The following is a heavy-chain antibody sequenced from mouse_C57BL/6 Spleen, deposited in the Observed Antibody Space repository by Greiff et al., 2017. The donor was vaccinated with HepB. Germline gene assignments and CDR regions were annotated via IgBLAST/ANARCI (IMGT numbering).Heavy chain of an antibody. D-gene: IGHD1-1*01. J-gene: IGHJ1*03. Sequence: VMLVESGPGLVQPSQSLSITCTVSGFSLTSYGVHWVRQSPGKGLEWLGVIWSGGSTDYNAAFISRLSISKDNSKSQVFFKMNSLQADDTAIYYCARTGVLYGSSYWYFDVWGTGTTVTVSS. CDR1: GFSLTSYG. V-gene: IGHV2-2*01. CDR2: IWSGGST. CDR3: ARTGVLYGSSYWYFDV.